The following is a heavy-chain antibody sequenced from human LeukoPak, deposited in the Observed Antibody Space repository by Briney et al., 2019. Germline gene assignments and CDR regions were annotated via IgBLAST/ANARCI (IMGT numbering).Heavy chain of an antibody. CDR1: GASINGYF. D-gene: IGHD1-26*01. CDR3: ARDRRGSFYTFDL. CDR2: VSHTGAT. Sequence: SETLSLTCSVSGASINGYFWSWVRQTPEKGLQWIGYVSHTGATTSNPTLESRVSIAIDTSKSQISLTMTSVTAADSALYYCARDRRGSFYTFDLWGPGTIVSVS. J-gene: IGHJ3*01. V-gene: IGHV4-59*01.